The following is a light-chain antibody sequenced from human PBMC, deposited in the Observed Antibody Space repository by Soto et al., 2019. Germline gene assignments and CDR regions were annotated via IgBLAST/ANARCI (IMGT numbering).Light chain of an antibody. Sequence: QSVLTQPPSVSGSPGQSVTVSCTGTSSDVGSYNRVSWYQQPPGTAPKVMIYGVSNRPSGVPDRFSGSKSGNTASLTISGLQAYYDSYYYCSLYPRSSTSLFGSGIKATV. J-gene: IGLJ1*01. CDR3: SLYPRSSTSL. V-gene: IGLV2-18*01. CDR1: SSDVGSYNR. CDR2: GVS.